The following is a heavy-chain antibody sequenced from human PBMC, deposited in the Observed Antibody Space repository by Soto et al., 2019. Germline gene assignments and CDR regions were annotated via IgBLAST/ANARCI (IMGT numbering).Heavy chain of an antibody. D-gene: IGHD3-22*01. V-gene: IGHV1-18*01. CDR2: ISTYNGNT. CDR1: GYTFTSFG. Sequence: QVQLVQSGAEVKKPGASVRVSCKASGYTFTSFGLSWGRQAPGQGLEWMGWISTYNGNTNYAQKLQGRVPTTHATSTSTAYMELRSLRSDDTAVYYCAREYYYDSRGPSNYGMDVWGQGTTVTVSS. CDR3: AREYYYDSRGPSNYGMDV. J-gene: IGHJ6*02.